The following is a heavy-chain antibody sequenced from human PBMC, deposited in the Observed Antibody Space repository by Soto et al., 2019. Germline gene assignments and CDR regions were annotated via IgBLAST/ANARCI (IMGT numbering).Heavy chain of an antibody. CDR3: ARHADYDILTGYYTIGYYYYYMDV. Sequence: QLQLQESGPGLVKPSETLSLTCTVSGGSISSSRYYWGWIRQPPGKGLEWIGSIYYSGSTYYNPSLKSRVTISVDTSKNQFSLKLSSVTAADTAVYYCARHADYDILTGYYTIGYYYYYMDVWGKGTTVTVSS. CDR1: GGSISSSRYY. D-gene: IGHD3-9*01. J-gene: IGHJ6*03. V-gene: IGHV4-39*01. CDR2: IYYSGST.